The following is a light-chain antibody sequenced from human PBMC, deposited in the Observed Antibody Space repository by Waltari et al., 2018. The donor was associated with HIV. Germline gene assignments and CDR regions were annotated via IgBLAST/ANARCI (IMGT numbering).Light chain of an antibody. CDR1: SSNIGGNY. Sequence: QSVLTQPPSASETPGQRVTISCSGSSSNIGGNYVYWYQHLPGTAPKLLIYRNNQRPSGVPDRFSGSKSGASASLAISGVRSEDEADYYCAAWDDSLSGWVFGGGTKLTVL. CDR3: AAWDDSLSGWV. V-gene: IGLV1-47*01. CDR2: RNN. J-gene: IGLJ3*02.